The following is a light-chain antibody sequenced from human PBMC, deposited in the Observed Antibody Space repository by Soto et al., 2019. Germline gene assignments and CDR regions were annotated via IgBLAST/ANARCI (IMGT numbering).Light chain of an antibody. CDR2: GAS. Sequence: EIVMTQSPATLSVSPGERATLSCRASQSVGSIYLAWYQQKPGQAPRLLIYGASNRATGIPDRFSGSGSGTDFTLTISRLEPEDFAVYYCQQYGSSGTFGQGTKVDIK. CDR3: QQYGSSGT. V-gene: IGKV3-20*01. J-gene: IGKJ1*01. CDR1: QSVGSIY.